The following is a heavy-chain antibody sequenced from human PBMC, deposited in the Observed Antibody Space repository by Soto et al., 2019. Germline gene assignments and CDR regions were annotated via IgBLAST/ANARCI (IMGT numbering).Heavy chain of an antibody. CDR1: GGSFSGYY. Sequence: SETLSLTCAVYGGSFSGYYWSWIRQPPGKGLEWIGEINHSGSTNYNPSLKSRVTISVDTSKNQFSLKLSSVTAADTAVYYCARGRFIYRNVRSILTGQTHAGYFDYGGQGTLVTVSS. CDR2: INHSGST. V-gene: IGHV4-34*01. J-gene: IGHJ4*02. D-gene: IGHD3-9*01. CDR3: ARGRFIYRNVRSILTGQTHAGYFDY.